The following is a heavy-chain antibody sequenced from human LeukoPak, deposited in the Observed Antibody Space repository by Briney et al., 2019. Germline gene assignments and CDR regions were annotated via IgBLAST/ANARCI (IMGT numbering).Heavy chain of an antibody. CDR1: GGSISSYY. V-gene: IGHV4-59*01. CDR3: ARDPFDSSSWPDWYFDL. Sequence: SETLSLTCTVSGGSISSYYWSWIRQPPGKGLVWIGYIYYSGSTNHNPSLKSRVTISVDTSKNQFSLKLSSVTAADTAVYYCARDPFDSSSWPDWYFDLWGRGTLVTVSS. D-gene: IGHD6-13*01. J-gene: IGHJ2*01. CDR2: IYYSGST.